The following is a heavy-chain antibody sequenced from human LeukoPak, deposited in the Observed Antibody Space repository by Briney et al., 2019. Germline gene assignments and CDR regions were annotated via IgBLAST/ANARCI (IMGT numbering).Heavy chain of an antibody. CDR1: GYTFTSYD. J-gene: IGHJ5*02. CDR2: MNPNSGNT. Sequence: ASVKVSCKASGYTFTSYDINWVRQAPVQGLEWMGWMNPNSGNTGYAQKFQGGVTMTRNTSISTAYMELSSLRSEDTAVYYCARGGNLLWFGELFTNWFDPWGQGTLVTVSS. V-gene: IGHV1-8*01. D-gene: IGHD3-10*01. CDR3: ARGGNLLWFGELFTNWFDP.